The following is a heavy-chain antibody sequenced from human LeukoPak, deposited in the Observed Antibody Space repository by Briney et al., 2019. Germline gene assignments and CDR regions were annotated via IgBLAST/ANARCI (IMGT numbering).Heavy chain of an antibody. V-gene: IGHV3-23*01. J-gene: IGHJ4*02. CDR1: GFTFSSYA. CDR2: ISGSGGST. D-gene: IGHD3-3*01. CDR3: AKLEGGPDY. Sequence: GGSLRLSCAASGFTFSSYAMSWLRQAPGKGLDWVSAISGSGGSTYYADSVKGRFTLSRDNSKNTLYLQINSLRAEDTAVYYCAKLEGGPDYWGQGTLVTVSS.